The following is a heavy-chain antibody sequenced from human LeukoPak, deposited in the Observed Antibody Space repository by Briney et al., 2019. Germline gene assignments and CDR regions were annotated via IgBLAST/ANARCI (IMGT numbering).Heavy chain of an antibody. CDR1: GFTFNIYA. D-gene: IGHD3-22*01. Sequence: PGGSLRLSCAASGFTFNIYAMSWVRQAPGKGLEWVSTIGGSGDRTYYADSVKGRFTISRDNSKNILYLEMNSLTAEDTAVYYCAKDGPRTVYDSSTYSGGFDYWGQGTLVTVSS. V-gene: IGHV3-23*01. CDR3: AKDGPRTVYDSSTYSGGFDY. CDR2: IGGSGDRT. J-gene: IGHJ4*02.